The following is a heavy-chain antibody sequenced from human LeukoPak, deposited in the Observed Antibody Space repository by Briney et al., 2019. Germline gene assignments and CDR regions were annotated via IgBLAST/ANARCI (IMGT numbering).Heavy chain of an antibody. J-gene: IGHJ4*02. D-gene: IGHD3-22*01. CDR1: GYTFTSYG. CDR2: ISAYNGNT. V-gene: IGHV1-18*01. CDR3: ARGAYDSSGYYHPLYYFDY. Sequence: ASVKVSCKASGYTFTSYGISWVRQAPGQGLEWMGWISAYNGNTNYAQKLQGRVTMTTDTSTSTAYMELRSLRSDDTAVYYCARGAYDSSGYYHPLYYFDYWGQGTLVTVSS.